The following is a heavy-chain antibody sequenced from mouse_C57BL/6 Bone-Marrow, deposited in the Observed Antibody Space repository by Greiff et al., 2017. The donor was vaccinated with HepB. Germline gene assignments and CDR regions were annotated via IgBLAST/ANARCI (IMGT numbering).Heavy chain of an antibody. V-gene: IGHV8-12*01. Sequence: QVTLQVSGPGILQPSQTLSLSCSSSGFSLTTSGMGVSWIRQPSGKGLDWLAHTYWDDDKYNNPSLKSRHTISKDTSRNQVFLKITSVDTADTATYYCARRGSNYSYAMDYWGQGTSVTVSS. CDR2: TYWDDDK. J-gene: IGHJ4*01. CDR3: ARRGSNYSYAMDY. CDR1: GFSLTTSGMG. D-gene: IGHD2-5*01.